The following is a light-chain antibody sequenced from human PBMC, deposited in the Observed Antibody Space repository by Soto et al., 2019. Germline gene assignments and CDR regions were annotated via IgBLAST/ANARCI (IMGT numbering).Light chain of an antibody. V-gene: IGKV3-15*01. J-gene: IGKJ1*01. Sequence: EIVMTQSPVTLSVSPGERAPLSCRASQSINSNLAWYQQNPGQAPSLLIYGAFTRATGIPARFSGTGSGTEFTLTISSLQSEDLALYYCQQYNDWPLTFGQGTKVDIK. CDR3: QQYNDWPLT. CDR1: QSINSN. CDR2: GAF.